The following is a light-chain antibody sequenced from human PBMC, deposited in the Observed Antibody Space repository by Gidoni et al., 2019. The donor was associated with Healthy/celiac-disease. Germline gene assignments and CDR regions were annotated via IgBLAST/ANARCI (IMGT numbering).Light chain of an antibody. CDR2: DAS. Sequence: EIVLTQSPATLSLSPGESATLSCRASQSVSSYLAWYQQKPGQAPRLLIYDASNRATGIPARFSDGGSGTDFTLTISSLEPEDFAVYYCQQRSNWPPWTFGQGTKVEIK. CDR1: QSVSSY. V-gene: IGKV3-11*01. CDR3: QQRSNWPPWT. J-gene: IGKJ1*01.